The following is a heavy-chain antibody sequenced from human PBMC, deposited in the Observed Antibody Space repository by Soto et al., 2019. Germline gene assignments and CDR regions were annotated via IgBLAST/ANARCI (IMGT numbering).Heavy chain of an antibody. J-gene: IGHJ4*02. D-gene: IGHD3-10*01. CDR3: ANFIFAYGSGSPIDY. V-gene: IGHV3-23*01. Sequence: HPGGSLRLSCAASGFTFSSYAMSWVRQAPGKGLEWVSAISGSGGSTYYADSVKGRFTISRDNSKNTLYLQMNSLRAEDTAVYYCANFIFAYGSGSPIDYWGQGTLVTVSS. CDR2: ISGSGGST. CDR1: GFTFSSYA.